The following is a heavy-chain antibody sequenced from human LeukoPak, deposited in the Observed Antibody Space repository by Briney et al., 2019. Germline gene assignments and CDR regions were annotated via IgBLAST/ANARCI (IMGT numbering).Heavy chain of an antibody. D-gene: IGHD5-12*01. CDR1: GFTFSSYE. CDR3: ARRRGYMDV. V-gene: IGHV3-48*03. Sequence: PGGSLRLSCAASGFTFSSYEMNWVRQAPGKGLEWVSYIRSSGTTIYYADSVKGRFTISRDNAKNSLYLQMNSLRAEDTAVYYCARRRGYMDVWGKGTTVTVSS. CDR2: IRSSGTTI. J-gene: IGHJ6*03.